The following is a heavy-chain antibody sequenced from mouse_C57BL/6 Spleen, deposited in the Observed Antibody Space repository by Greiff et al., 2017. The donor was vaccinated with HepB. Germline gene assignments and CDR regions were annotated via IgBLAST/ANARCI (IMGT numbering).Heavy chain of an antibody. Sequence: QVQLQQSGAELVKPGASVKLSCKASGYTFTSYWMQWVKQRPGQGLEWIGEIDPSDSYTNYNQKFKGKATLTVDTSSSTAYMQLSSLTSEDSAVYVCARRRVYYYGSSYYIDYWGQGTTLTVSS. D-gene: IGHD1-1*01. J-gene: IGHJ2*01. CDR3: ARRRVYYYGSSYYIDY. V-gene: IGHV1-50*01. CDR1: GYTFTSYW. CDR2: IDPSDSYT.